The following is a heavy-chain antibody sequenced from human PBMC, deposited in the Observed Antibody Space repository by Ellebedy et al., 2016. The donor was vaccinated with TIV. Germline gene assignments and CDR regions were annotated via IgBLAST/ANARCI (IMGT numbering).Heavy chain of an antibody. Sequence: SETLSLTCTVSGGSISSNYWSWIRQPPGKGLEWIGYIYHSGSTYYNPSLKSRVTIPLDTSKNQFSLRLDSVTAADTAVYYCARHQVPMVRYYGLDVWGQGITVTVSS. CDR3: ARHQVPMVRYYGLDV. CDR2: IYHSGST. D-gene: IGHD2-8*02. V-gene: IGHV4-59*08. J-gene: IGHJ6*02. CDR1: GGSISSNY.